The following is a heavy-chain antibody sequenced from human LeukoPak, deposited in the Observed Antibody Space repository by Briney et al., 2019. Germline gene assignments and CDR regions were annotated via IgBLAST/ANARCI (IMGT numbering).Heavy chain of an antibody. J-gene: IGHJ4*02. CDR3: AKGTSSSWLLFDY. Sequence: SETLSLTCAVSGGSTNSSSYYWGWIRQPPGKGLEWIGSVSHSGSTYYSPSLQSRVTISVDTSKNQFSLKLRSVTAADTAVYYCAKGTSSSWLLFDYWGQGTLVTVSS. V-gene: IGHV4-39*07. CDR2: VSHSGST. D-gene: IGHD6-13*01. CDR1: GGSTNSSSYY.